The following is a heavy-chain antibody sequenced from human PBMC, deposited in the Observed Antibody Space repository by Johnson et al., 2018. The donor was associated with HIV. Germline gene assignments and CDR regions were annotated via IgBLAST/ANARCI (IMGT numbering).Heavy chain of an antibody. Sequence: VQLVESGGDLVQPGGSLRLSCVGSGFTFSTNWMHWVRQAPGKGLVWVSRINSDGSSTSYAESVKGRFTISRDNAKNTLYLQMNSLRAEDTAVYYCAKDPGYCSGGSCYTLIGWGVWGQGTMVTVSS. J-gene: IGHJ3*01. CDR3: AKDPGYCSGGSCYTLIGWGV. CDR2: INSDGSST. CDR1: GFTFSTNW. V-gene: IGHV3-74*01. D-gene: IGHD2-15*01.